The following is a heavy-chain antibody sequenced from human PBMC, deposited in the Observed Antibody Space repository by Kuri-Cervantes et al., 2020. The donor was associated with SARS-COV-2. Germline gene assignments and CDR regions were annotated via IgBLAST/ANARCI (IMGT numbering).Heavy chain of an antibody. J-gene: IGHJ4*02. D-gene: IGHD6-13*01. CDR2: MNPNSGVT. CDR1: GGTFSSYA. CDR3: ARDRAPVSAAGPTYFDY. V-gene: IGHV1-69*05. Sequence: SVKVSCKASGGTFSSYAISWVRQAPGQGLEWMGWMNPNSGVTGYAQKFQGRVSFITDELTTTVYMDLSGLRSDDTAVYYCARDRAPVSAAGPTYFDYWSQGTLVTVSS.